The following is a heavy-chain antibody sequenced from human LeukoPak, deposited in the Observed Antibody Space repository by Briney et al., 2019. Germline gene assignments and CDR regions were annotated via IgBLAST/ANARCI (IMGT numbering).Heavy chain of an antibody. CDR2: ISTSSSYI. J-gene: IGHJ4*02. V-gene: IGHV3-21*01. CDR3: ARVDPGSYLMFYYVDF. CDR1: GFTFSSYA. Sequence: GGSLRLSCAASGFTFSSYAMSWVRQAPGKGLEWVSSISTSSSYIYYADSVKGRFTISRDNAKNSLYLQMNSLRAEDTAVYYCARVDPGSYLMFYYVDFWGQGTLVTVSS. D-gene: IGHD3-10*01.